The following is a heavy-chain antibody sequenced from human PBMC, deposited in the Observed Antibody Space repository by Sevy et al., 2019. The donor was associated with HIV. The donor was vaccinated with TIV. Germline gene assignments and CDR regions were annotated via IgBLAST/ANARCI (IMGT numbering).Heavy chain of an antibody. J-gene: IGHJ4*02. CDR2: VDHSGGT. Sequence: SETLSLTCAVYGESVSSSYCTWIRQPPGGGLDWVGEVDHSGGTSYNPSLKSRATVSLDTSKRQFSLKLNSVTAADTAVYFCARGRSPKRLPLLYSGYDHMTAHFFDYWGQGALVTVSS. V-gene: IGHV4-34*01. CDR3: ARGRSPKRLPLLYSGYDHMTAHFFDY. D-gene: IGHD5-12*01. CDR1: GESVSSSY.